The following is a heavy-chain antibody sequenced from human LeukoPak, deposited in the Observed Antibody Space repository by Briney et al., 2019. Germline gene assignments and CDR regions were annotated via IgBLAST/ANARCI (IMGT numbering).Heavy chain of an antibody. CDR1: GGSINSSSYY. J-gene: IGHJ4*02. V-gene: IGHV4-39*01. CDR3: ARSSMFRGVTVDY. Sequence: SETLSLTCTVSGGSINSSSYYWGWIRQPPGEALEWIGSIYHSGYTYYNPSLKSRVTVSVDTSKSQFSLKLSSVTAADTAVYYCARSSMFRGVTVDYWGQGTLVTVSS. D-gene: IGHD3-10*01. CDR2: IYHSGYT.